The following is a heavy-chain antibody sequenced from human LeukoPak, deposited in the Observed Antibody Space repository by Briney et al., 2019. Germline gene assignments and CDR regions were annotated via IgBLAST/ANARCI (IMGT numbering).Heavy chain of an antibody. V-gene: IGHV4-4*07. CDR2: IYTSGST. CDR3: ARVWAAAGFYYYYGMDV. CDR1: GGSISSYY. Sequence: SETLSLTCTVSGGSISSYYWSWIRQPAGKGLVGIGRIYTSGSTNYNPSLKSRVTMSVDTSKNQSPLKLSSVTAADTAVYYCARVWAAAGFYYYYGMDVWGQGTTVTVSS. J-gene: IGHJ6*02. D-gene: IGHD6-13*01.